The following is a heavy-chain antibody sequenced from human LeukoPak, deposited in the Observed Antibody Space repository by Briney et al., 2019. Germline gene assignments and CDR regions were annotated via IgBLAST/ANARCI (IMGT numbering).Heavy chain of an antibody. CDR1: GFTFSNYW. D-gene: IGHD3-10*01. J-gene: IGHJ4*02. Sequence: GGSLRLSCAASGFTFSNYWMHWVRQAPGKGLVWVSRINSDGSTTNYADSVKGRFTVSRDNAKNTLYLQMNSLRAEDTAVYYCARVSVIRGSDYWGQGTLVTVSS. CDR3: ARVSVIRGSDY. CDR2: INSDGSTT. V-gene: IGHV3-74*01.